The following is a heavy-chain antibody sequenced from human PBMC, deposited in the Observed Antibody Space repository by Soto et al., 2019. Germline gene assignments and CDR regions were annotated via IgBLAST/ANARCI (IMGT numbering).Heavy chain of an antibody. J-gene: IGHJ4*02. Sequence: GGSLRLSCAASGFTFSSYGMHWVRQAPGKGLEWVAVIWYDGSNKYYADSGKGRFTISRDNSKNTLYLQMNSLRAEDTAVYYCARARQWLVRGGDYWGQGTLVTVSS. CDR2: IWYDGSNK. CDR3: ARARQWLVRGGDY. V-gene: IGHV3-33*01. D-gene: IGHD6-19*01. CDR1: GFTFSSYG.